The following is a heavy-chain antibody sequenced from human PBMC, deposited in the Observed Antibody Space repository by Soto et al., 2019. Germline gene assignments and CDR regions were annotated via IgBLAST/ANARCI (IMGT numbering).Heavy chain of an antibody. CDR2: IIPIFGTA. Sequence: QVQLVQSGAEVKKPGSSVKVSCKASGGTFSSYAISWERQAPGQGLEWMGGIIPIFGTANYAQKFQGRVTITADKSTSTAYMELSSLRSEDTAVYYCARVPEMATITSYFDYWGQGTLVTVSS. J-gene: IGHJ4*02. D-gene: IGHD5-12*01. CDR3: ARVPEMATITSYFDY. CDR1: GGTFSSYA. V-gene: IGHV1-69*06.